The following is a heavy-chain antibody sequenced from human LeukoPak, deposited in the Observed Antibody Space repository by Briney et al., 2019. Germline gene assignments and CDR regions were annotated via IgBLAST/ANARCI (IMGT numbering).Heavy chain of an antibody. CDR3: ARFVYAIWDNWFDP. D-gene: IGHD2-8*01. CDR2: IYYSGST. Sequence: SETLSLTCTVSGGSISSSSYYWGWIRQPPGKGLEWIGSIYYSGSTYYNPSLKSRVTISVDTSKNQFSLKLSSVTAADTAVYYCARFVYAIWDNWFDPWGQGTLVTVSS. V-gene: IGHV4-39*07. J-gene: IGHJ5*02. CDR1: GGSISSSSYY.